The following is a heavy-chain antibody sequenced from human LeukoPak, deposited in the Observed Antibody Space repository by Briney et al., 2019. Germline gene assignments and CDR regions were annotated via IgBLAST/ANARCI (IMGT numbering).Heavy chain of an antibody. CDR2: ISSRSTI. D-gene: IGHD3-9*01. V-gene: IGHV3-48*01. CDR1: GFTFSSYS. CDR3: AKDSDWPFDY. Sequence: GGSLRLSCAASGFTFSSYSMNWVRQAPGKGLEWVSYISSRSTIYYADSVKGRFTISRDNSKNTLYLQMNSLRAEDTAVYYCAKDSDWPFDYWGQGTLVTVSS. J-gene: IGHJ4*02.